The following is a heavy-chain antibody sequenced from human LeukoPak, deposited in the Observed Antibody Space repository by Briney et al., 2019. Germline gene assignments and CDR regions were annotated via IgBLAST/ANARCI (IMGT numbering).Heavy chain of an antibody. J-gene: IGHJ4*02. CDR3: ATLGGSGPNFDY. CDR1: GYTFTSYY. CDR2: INPSGGST. Sequence: ASVKVSCKASGYTFTSYYMHWVRQAPGQGLEWMGIINPSGGSTSYAQKFQGRVTMTRDMSTSTVYMELSSLRSEDTAVYYCATLGGSGPNFDYWGQGTLVTVSS. D-gene: IGHD2-15*01. V-gene: IGHV1-46*01.